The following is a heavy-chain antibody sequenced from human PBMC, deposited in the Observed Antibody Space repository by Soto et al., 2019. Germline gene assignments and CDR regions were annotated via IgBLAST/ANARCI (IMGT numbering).Heavy chain of an antibody. J-gene: IGHJ4*02. CDR1: GGSIYRGGYS. Sequence: SETLSLTCAVSGGSIYRGGYSWSWIRQPPGKGLEWIAYIYHSGTTYYNPSLQSRASMLVDRSQSQSSLELNSVTAADTAVYFCAGSLGVVISNFDYWGQGVLVTVSS. CDR2: IYHSGTT. V-gene: IGHV4-30-2*01. CDR3: AGSLGVVISNFDY. D-gene: IGHD3-3*01.